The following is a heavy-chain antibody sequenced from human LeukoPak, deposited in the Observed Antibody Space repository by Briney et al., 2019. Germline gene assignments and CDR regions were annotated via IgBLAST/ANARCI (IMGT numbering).Heavy chain of an antibody. D-gene: IGHD3-22*01. CDR2: ISSSGNTI. CDR1: GFTFSDYY. J-gene: IGHJ5*02. CDR3: ARDPNITYYYDVGWFDP. Sequence: GGSLRLSCAASGFTFSDYYMSWIRQAPGKGLEWASFISSSGNTIYYADSVKGRFTISRDNAKNSLYLQMNTLRAEDTAVYYCARDPNITYYYDVGWFDPWGQGTLVTVSS. V-gene: IGHV3-11*04.